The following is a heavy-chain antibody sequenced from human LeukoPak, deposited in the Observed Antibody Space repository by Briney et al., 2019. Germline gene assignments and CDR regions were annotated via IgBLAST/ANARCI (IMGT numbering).Heavy chain of an antibody. CDR3: AKVVAWVDY. CDR2: ISSSNSYI. J-gene: IGHJ4*02. Sequence: GGSLRLSCAASGFTFSGYSMNWVRQAPGKGLEWVSSISSSNSYIYNADSVKGRFTISRDNSKNTMYLQMNSLRAEDTAVYYCAKVVAWVDYWGQGTLVTVSS. D-gene: IGHD2-15*01. CDR1: GFTFSGYS. V-gene: IGHV3-21*04.